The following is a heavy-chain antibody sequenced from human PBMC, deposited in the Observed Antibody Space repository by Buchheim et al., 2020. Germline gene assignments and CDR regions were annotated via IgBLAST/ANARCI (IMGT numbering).Heavy chain of an antibody. CDR2: VSYRGTP. J-gene: IGHJ4*02. D-gene: IGHD4-17*01. CDR1: GGSISTGGYF. CDR3: ARVHYGDNYLDR. Sequence: QVQLQESGPGLVKPSQTLSLTCTVSGGSISTGGYFWSWIRQYPLKGLEGIGYVSYRGTPYYNPSLRSRVIISTDTSDNHFSLKLSSVTAADTAVYFCARVHYGDNYLDRWGQGTL. V-gene: IGHV4-31*03.